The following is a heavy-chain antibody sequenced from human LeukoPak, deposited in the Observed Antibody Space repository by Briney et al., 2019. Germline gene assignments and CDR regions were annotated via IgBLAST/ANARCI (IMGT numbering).Heavy chain of an antibody. J-gene: IGHJ5*02. CDR2: IYTTDPSLT. V-gene: IGHV4-4*07. D-gene: IGHD3-10*01. CDR3: AGDRSLQWFYH. CDR1: GGSISGYF. Sequence: SETLSLTCIVSGGSISGYFWTWIRQPAGKGLEWIGRIYTTDPSLTNYNPSLKSRVTMSVDTSKNQFSLKVSSVTAADTAAYYCAGDRSLQWFYHWGPGAVVTVSS.